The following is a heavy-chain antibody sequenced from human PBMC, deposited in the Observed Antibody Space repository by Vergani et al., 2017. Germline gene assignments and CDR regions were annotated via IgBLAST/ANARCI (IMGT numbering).Heavy chain of an antibody. CDR3: ASAGGVTMFRGVSVFDAVDI. J-gene: IGHJ3*02. CDR1: GYSFTSYW. V-gene: IGHV5-51*03. CDR2: IYPGDSDT. Sequence: EVQLVPSGAEVKKPGESLKISCKGSGYSFTSYWIGWVRQMPGKGLEWMGIIYPGDSDTRYSPSFQGQVTISADKSISTAYLQWSSLKASDTAMYDCASAGGVTMFRGVSVFDAVDIWGQGTMVTVSS. D-gene: IGHD3-10*01.